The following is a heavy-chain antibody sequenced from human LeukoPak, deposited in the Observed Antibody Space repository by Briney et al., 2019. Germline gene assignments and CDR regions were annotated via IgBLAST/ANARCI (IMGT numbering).Heavy chain of an antibody. Sequence: PGGSLRLSCAASGFTFSSYSMNWVRQAPGKGLEWVSSISSSSSYIYYADSVKGRLTISRDNAKNSLYLQMNSLRAEDTAVYYCASDVTTFGGGPIDYWGQGTLVTVSS. CDR2: ISSSSSYI. V-gene: IGHV3-21*01. CDR3: ASDVTTFGGGPIDY. CDR1: GFTFSSYS. J-gene: IGHJ4*02. D-gene: IGHD3-3*01.